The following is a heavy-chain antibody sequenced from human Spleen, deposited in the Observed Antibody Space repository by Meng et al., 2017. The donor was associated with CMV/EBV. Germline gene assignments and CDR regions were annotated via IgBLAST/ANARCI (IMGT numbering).Heavy chain of an antibody. Sequence: GESLKISCAASGFTFSSYAMHWVRQAPGKGLEWVAVISYDGSNKYYADSVKGRFTISRDNSKNTLYLQMNSLRAEDTAVYYCVRSSTRGYWGQGTLVTVSS. J-gene: IGHJ4*02. V-gene: IGHV3-30*04. CDR1: GFTFSSYA. CDR2: ISYDGSNK. CDR3: VRSSTRGY. D-gene: IGHD4-11*01.